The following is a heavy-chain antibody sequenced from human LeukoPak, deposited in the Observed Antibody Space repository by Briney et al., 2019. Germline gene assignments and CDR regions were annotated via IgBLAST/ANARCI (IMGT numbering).Heavy chain of an antibody. CDR1: GGTFSSYA. D-gene: IGHD5-18*01. CDR3: ASRSFSYVVHEVFNI. Sequence: SVKVSCKASGGTFSSYAISWVRQAPGQGLEWMGGIIPIFGTANYAQKFQGRVTITADESTSTAYMELSSLRSEDTAVYYCASRSFSYVVHEVFNIWGQGTMATVSS. V-gene: IGHV1-69*13. CDR2: IIPIFGTA. J-gene: IGHJ3*02.